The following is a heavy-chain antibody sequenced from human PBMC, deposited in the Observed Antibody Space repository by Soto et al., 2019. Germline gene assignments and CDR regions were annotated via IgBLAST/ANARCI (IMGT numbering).Heavy chain of an antibody. V-gene: IGHV3-15*07. D-gene: IGHD3-3*01. J-gene: IGHJ6*02. Sequence: GGSLRLSCAASGFTFSNAWMNWVRQAPGKGLEWVGRIKSKTDGGTTDYAAPVKGRFTISRDDSKNTLYLQMNSLKTEDTAVYYCTTLSITIFGVVLMDVWGQGTTVTAP. CDR3: TTLSITIFGVVLMDV. CDR1: GFTFSNAW. CDR2: IKSKTDGGTT.